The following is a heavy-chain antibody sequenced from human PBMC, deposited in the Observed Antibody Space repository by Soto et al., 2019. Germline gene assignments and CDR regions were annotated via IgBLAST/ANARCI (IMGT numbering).Heavy chain of an antibody. V-gene: IGHV3-23*01. D-gene: IGHD6-13*01. CDR2: ISGSGGST. Sequence: ASGCKIVNHASSRIIKKTGKGLEWVSAISGSGGSTYYADSVKGRFTISRDNSKNTLYLQMNSLRAEDTAVYYCAKTYSSRTDDAFDIWGQGTMVTV. CDR3: AKTYSSRTDDAFDI. J-gene: IGHJ3*02. CDR1: GCKIVNHA.